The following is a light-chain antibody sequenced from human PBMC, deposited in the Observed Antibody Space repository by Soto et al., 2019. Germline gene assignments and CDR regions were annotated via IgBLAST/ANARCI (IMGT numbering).Light chain of an antibody. CDR3: QQYYRPWT. CDR2: WAS. Sequence: DIGMTQSPDSLAVSLGERATINCKSSQSVLYSSNNKNYLAWYQQKQGQPPKLLIYWASTRESGVPDRFSGSGSGTDFTLTISSLQAEDVAVYYCQQYYRPWTFGQGTKVEIK. V-gene: IGKV4-1*01. J-gene: IGKJ1*01. CDR1: QSVLYSSNNKNY.